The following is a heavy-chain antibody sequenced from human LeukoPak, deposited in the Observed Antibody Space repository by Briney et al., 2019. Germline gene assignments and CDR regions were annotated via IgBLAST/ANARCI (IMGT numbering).Heavy chain of an antibody. Sequence: SQTLSLTCTVSGGSISSGGYYWSWIRQHPGKGLEWIGYIYYSGSTYYNPSLKSRVTISVDTSKNQFSLKLSSVTAADTAVYYCARWTGAVYAFYFDYWGQGTLVTVSS. CDR1: GGSISSGGYY. J-gene: IGHJ4*02. V-gene: IGHV4-31*03. CDR3: ARWTGAVYAFYFDY. CDR2: IYYSGST. D-gene: IGHD2-8*01.